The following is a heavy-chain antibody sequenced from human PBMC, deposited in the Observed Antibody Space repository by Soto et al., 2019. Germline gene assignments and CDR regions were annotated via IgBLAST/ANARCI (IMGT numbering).Heavy chain of an antibody. CDR1: GFTFDSYW. J-gene: IGHJ4*02. CDR2: INSDGSTT. CDR3: ARGRGVKWGLDY. V-gene: IGHV3-74*01. D-gene: IGHD3-10*01. Sequence: EVQLVESGGGLVQPGGSLRLSCAASGFTFDSYWMHWVRQAPGKGLVWVSRINSDGSTTNYADSVKGRFTISRDNANKKLYLQMNSLRAEDTAIYYCARGRGVKWGLDYWVQGTLATVSS.